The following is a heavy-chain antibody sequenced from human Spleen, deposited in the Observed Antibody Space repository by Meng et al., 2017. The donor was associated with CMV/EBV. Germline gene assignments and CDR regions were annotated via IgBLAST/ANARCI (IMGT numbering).Heavy chain of an antibody. J-gene: IGHJ6*02. CDR3: ASGSGMDV. D-gene: IGHD1-26*01. Sequence: GGSLRLSCAASGFTFSSYSMNWVRQAPGKGLEWVSYISSSSSTIYYAASVKGRFTISRDNAKNSLYLQMNSLRAEDTAVYYCASGSGMDVWGQGTTGTVSS. CDR1: GFTFSSYS. CDR2: ISSSSSTI. V-gene: IGHV3-48*04.